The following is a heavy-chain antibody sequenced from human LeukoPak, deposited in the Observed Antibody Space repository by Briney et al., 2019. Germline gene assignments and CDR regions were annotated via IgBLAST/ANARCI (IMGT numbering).Heavy chain of an antibody. D-gene: IGHD5-12*01. CDR2: ISYSRRA. V-gene: IGHV4-31*03. CDR3: ARGGSSGYVARFDY. Sequence: SETLSLTCTVSGGSISSGNHFWSWIRQHPGKGLEWIGYISYSRRADYSPSLKSRVTISVDTSKNQLSLKLRSVTAADTAVYYCARGGSSGYVARFDYWGQGTLVTVSS. CDR1: GGSISSGNHF. J-gene: IGHJ4*02.